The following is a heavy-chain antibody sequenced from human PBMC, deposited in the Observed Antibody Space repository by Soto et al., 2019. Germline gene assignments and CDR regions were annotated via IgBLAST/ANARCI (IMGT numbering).Heavy chain of an antibody. CDR1: GYTFTSYG. J-gene: IGHJ6*02. D-gene: IGHD3-22*01. CDR3: ARVSSSGYYRLFYYYYGMDV. Sequence: GASVKVSCKASGYTFTSYGISWVRQAPGQGLEWMGWISAYNGNTNYAQKLQGRVTMTTDTSTSTAYMELRSLRSDDTAVYYCARVSSSGYYRLFYYYYGMDVWGQGTTVTVSS. V-gene: IGHV1-18*01. CDR2: ISAYNGNT.